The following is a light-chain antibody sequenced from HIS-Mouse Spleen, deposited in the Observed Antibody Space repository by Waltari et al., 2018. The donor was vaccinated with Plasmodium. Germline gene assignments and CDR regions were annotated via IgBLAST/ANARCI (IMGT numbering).Light chain of an antibody. CDR2: EGS. V-gene: IGLV2-23*01. CDR3: CSYAGSSTNWV. J-gene: IGLJ3*02. Sequence: QSALTQPASVSGSPGQSITLSCTGTSSDVGSYNLVSWYQQHPGKAPKPRLYEGSKRPSGVSNRFSGSKSGNTASLTISGLQAEDEADYYCCSYAGSSTNWVFGGGTKLTVL. CDR1: SSDVGSYNL.